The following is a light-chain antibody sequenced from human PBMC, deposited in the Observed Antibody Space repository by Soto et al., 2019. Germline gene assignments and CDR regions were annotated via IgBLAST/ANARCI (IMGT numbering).Light chain of an antibody. CDR2: AAS. CDR1: QGISNS. Sequence: DIQMTQSPSSLSASVGDTVTITCRASQGISNSLAWYQQKSGKVPDLLIYAASTLQSGVPSRFSGSGSGTDFTLTISSLQPEDVATYYCQEYHSPPFTFGPGTKVDIK. V-gene: IGKV1-27*01. CDR3: QEYHSPPFT. J-gene: IGKJ3*01.